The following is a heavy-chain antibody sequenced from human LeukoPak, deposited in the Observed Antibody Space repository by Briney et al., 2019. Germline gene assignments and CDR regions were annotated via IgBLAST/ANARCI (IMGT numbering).Heavy chain of an antibody. CDR1: EFTFSSYW. D-gene: IGHD3-22*01. Sequence: GGSLRLSCEASEFTFSSYWMHWVRQAPGKGLVWVSRINSDGRTTIYADSVKGRFTISRDNAKNTLYLQMNSLRAEDTAVYYCAREGYYDSSGYSIRFSYWGQGTLVTVSS. J-gene: IGHJ4*02. V-gene: IGHV3-74*01. CDR2: INSDGRTT. CDR3: AREGYYDSSGYSIRFSY.